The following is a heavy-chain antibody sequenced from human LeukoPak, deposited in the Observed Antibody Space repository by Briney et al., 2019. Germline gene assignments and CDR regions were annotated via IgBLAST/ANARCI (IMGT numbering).Heavy chain of an antibody. CDR1: GFTFSDYY. D-gene: IGHD5-12*01. Sequence: GGSLRLSCAASGFTFSDYYMSWIRQAPGKGLEWVSYISSSGSTIYYADSVKGRFTISRDNSKNTLYLQMNTLRAEDTAVYYCARLPGGYNGYDYFDYWGQGTLVTVSS. J-gene: IGHJ4*02. CDR3: ARLPGGYNGYDYFDY. V-gene: IGHV3-11*04. CDR2: ISSSGSTI.